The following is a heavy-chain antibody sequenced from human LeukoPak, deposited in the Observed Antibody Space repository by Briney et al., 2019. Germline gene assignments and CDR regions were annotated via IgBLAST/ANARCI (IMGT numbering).Heavy chain of an antibody. CDR3: AGVAVVPAANGYLRDY. V-gene: IGHV3-30-3*01. CDR2: ISDDGTNQ. CDR1: GFTFSSYA. J-gene: IGHJ4*02. D-gene: IGHD2-2*01. Sequence: GRSLRLSCAASGFTFSSYAMHWVRQAPGKGLEWVAVISDDGTNQYYADFVKGRFSISRDNSKNTVFLQMNSLRAEDTAIYFCAGVAVVPAANGYLRDYWGQGALVTVSS.